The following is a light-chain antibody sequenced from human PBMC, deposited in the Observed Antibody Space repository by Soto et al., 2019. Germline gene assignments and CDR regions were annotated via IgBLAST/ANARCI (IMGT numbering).Light chain of an antibody. J-gene: IGLJ3*02. Sequence: QSALTQPRSVSGSPGQSVTISCTGTSSDVGGYNYVSWYQQHPGKAPKPMIYDVSKRPSGVPDRFSGSKSGNTASLTISGLQAEDEADYYCCSYAGSYTSKVFGGGTKVTVL. V-gene: IGLV2-11*01. CDR3: CSYAGSYTSKV. CDR1: SSDVGGYNY. CDR2: DVS.